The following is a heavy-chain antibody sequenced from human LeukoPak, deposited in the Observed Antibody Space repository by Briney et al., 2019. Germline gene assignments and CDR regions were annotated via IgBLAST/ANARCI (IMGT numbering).Heavy chain of an antibody. CDR1: GGSISSSSYY. D-gene: IGHD2-21*02. V-gene: IGHV4-39*01. Sequence: SETLSLTCTVSGGSISSSSYYWGWIRQPPGKGLEWIGSIYYSGSTYYNPSLKSRVTISVDTSKNQFSLKLSSVTAADTAVYYCARVAPGDFPSGYYYGMDVWGQGTTVTVSS. CDR3: ARVAPGDFPSGYYYGMDV. J-gene: IGHJ6*02. CDR2: IYYSGST.